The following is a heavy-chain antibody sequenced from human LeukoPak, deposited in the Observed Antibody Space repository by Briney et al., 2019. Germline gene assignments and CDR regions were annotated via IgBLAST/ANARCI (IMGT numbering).Heavy chain of an antibody. V-gene: IGHV1-58*01. CDR3: TTESPHSDY. Sequence: ASVKVSCKASGFTFTSSAVQWVRQARGQRLEWIGWIVVGSGNTNYAQKFQERVTITRDMSTYTAYMELSSLKTEDTAVYYCTTESPHSDYWGQGTLVTVSS. CDR2: IVVGSGNT. J-gene: IGHJ4*02. CDR1: GFTFTSSA.